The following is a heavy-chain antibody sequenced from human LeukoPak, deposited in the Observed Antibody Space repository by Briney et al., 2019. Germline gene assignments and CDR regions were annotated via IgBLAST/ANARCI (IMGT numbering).Heavy chain of an antibody. D-gene: IGHD3-3*01. V-gene: IGHV4-34*01. CDR3: ARDQRNDFWSGYPSNWFDP. CDR1: GGSFSGYY. J-gene: IGHJ5*02. CDR2: INHSGST. Sequence: SETLSLTCAVYGGSFSGYYWSWIRQPPGKGLEWIGEINHSGSTNYNPSLKSRVTMSVDTSKNQFSLKLSSVTAADTAVYYCARDQRNDFWSGYPSNWFDPWGQGTLVTVSS.